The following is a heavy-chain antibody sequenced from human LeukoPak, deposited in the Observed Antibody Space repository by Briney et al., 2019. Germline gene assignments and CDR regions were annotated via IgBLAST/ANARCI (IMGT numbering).Heavy chain of an antibody. J-gene: IGHJ4*02. CDR2: ISGRGDST. V-gene: IGHV3-23*01. Sequence: GGSLGLLCAASGFSFRSYPMSWVRHAPGKGLEWVSAISGRGDSTYYADSVKGRFTISRDNSKNTLYLQMNSLRAEDTAVYYCATLPVDTATFDYWGQGTLVTVSS. D-gene: IGHD5-18*01. CDR1: GFSFRSYP. CDR3: ATLPVDTATFDY.